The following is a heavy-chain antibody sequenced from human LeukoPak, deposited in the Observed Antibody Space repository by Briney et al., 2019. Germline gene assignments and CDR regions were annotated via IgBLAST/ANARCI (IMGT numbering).Heavy chain of an antibody. CDR2: IYHSGTT. J-gene: IGHJ4*02. CDR1: GYSITSSSW. D-gene: IGHD3-10*01. V-gene: IGHV4-28*01. Sequence: SETLSLTCAVSGYSITSSSWWGWIRQPPGKGLEWSGYIYHSGTTYYNPSLQSRVTMSVDTSKNQFSLKLSSVTAVDTAVYYCARKENVYYYFDYWGQGTLVTVSS. CDR3: ARKENVYYYFDY.